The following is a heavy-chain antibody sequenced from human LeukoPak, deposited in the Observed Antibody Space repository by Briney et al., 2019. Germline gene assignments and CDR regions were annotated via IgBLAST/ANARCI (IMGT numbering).Heavy chain of an antibody. CDR2: INPGSGAT. CDR1: GSTFTGYY. J-gene: IGHJ4*02. V-gene: IGHV1-2*02. Sequence: GASVKVSCKASGSTFTGYYIHWVRQAPGQGLEWMGWINPGSGATNYAQKFQGRVTMTGDTSISTAYMELSGLRSGDTVVYYCARETTGWGGSDYWGQGTLVTVSS. D-gene: IGHD1-14*01. CDR3: ARETTGWGGSDY.